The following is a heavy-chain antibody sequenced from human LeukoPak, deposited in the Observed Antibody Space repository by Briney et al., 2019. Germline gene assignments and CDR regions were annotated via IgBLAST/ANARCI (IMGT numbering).Heavy chain of an antibody. CDR2: ISSSNTLT. V-gene: IGHV3-11*06. Sequence: GGSLRLSCAASGFTFSDYYMTWIRQAPGKGLEWVSYISSSNTLTYYADSVKGRFTISRDNAKNSLYLQMNSLRAEDTAVYYCVRKYDFWSGYHPTAFDIWGQGTMVTVSS. CDR1: GFTFSDYY. D-gene: IGHD3-3*01. CDR3: VRKYDFWSGYHPTAFDI. J-gene: IGHJ3*02.